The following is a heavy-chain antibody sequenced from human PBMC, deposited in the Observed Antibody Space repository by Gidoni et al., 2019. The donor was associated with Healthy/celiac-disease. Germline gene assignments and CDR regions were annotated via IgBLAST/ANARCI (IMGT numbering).Heavy chain of an antibody. CDR2: INHSGST. V-gene: IGHV4-34*01. D-gene: IGHD3-9*01. CDR3: ARGGILTGYYPYYFDY. Sequence: QVQLQQWGAGLLTPSETLSLTCAVYGGSFRGYYWSWIRQPPGKGLEWIGEINHSGSTNYNPSLKSRVTISVDTSKNQFSLKLSSVTAADTAVYYCARGGILTGYYPYYFDYWGQGTLVTVSS. CDR1: GGSFRGYY. J-gene: IGHJ4*02.